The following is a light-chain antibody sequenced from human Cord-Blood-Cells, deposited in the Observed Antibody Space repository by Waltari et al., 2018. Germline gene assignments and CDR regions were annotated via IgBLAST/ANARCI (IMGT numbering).Light chain of an antibody. Sequence: PSSLSASVGDRVTITCRASQSISSYLNWYQQKPGKAPKLLIYAASSLQSGVPSRFSGSGSGTDFTLTISSLQPEDFATYYCQQSYSTHTFGQGTKLEIK. CDR2: AAS. V-gene: IGKV1-39*01. CDR3: QQSYSTHT. CDR1: QSISSY. J-gene: IGKJ2*01.